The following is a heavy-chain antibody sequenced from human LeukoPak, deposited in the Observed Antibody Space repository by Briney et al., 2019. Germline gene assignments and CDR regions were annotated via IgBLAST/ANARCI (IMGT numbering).Heavy chain of an antibody. J-gene: IGHJ5*01. CDR3: ARSRQASGLFNS. Sequence: PSETLSLTCTVSGVSITSGGFSWNWIRQSPGKGLEWIGCIYDRGPAYYNPSLKSRFTISVDRPKNQFFLNVTSLTAADTAVYFCARSRQASGLFNSWGQGTLVVVSS. V-gene: IGHV4-30-2*06. D-gene: IGHD3-10*01. CDR1: GVSITSGGFS. CDR2: IYDRGPA.